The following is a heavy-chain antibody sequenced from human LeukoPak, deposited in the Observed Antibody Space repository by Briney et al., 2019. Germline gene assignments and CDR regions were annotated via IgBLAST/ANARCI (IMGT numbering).Heavy chain of an antibody. Sequence: RESLKISCKGSGYSFTSYWIAWVRQMPGKGLEWMGIIYPLNSDTRYSPSFQGQVTISADKSISAAYLQWSSLRDSDTAMYYCARRVYCYGSGSYDAFDMWGQGTMVTVSS. CDR2: IYPLNSDT. V-gene: IGHV5-51*01. D-gene: IGHD3-10*01. J-gene: IGHJ3*02. CDR1: GYSFTSYW. CDR3: ARRVYCYGSGSYDAFDM.